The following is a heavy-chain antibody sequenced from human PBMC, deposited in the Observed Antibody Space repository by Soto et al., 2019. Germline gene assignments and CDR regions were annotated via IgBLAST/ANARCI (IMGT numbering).Heavy chain of an antibody. CDR2: IIHIFGTP. J-gene: IGHJ4*02. Sequence: SVKVSCKASGGTFTSYSISWVRQAPGQGLEWMGGIIHIFGTPNYAQKFQARVTITADKSTSTAYMELSSLRSEDTAVYYCARDVTGTTKYFDYWGQGTLVTVSS. V-gene: IGHV1-69*06. CDR1: GGTFTSYS. D-gene: IGHD1-20*01. CDR3: ARDVTGTTKYFDY.